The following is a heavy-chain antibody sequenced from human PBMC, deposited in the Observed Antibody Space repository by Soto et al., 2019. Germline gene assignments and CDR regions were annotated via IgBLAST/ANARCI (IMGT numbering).Heavy chain of an antibody. CDR1: VFTFSSYE. Sequence: LRLSCAASVFTFSSYEMNWVRQAPGKGLEWVSYISSSGSTIYYADSVKGRFTISRDNAKNSLYLQMNSLRAEDTAVYYCARSRKWFDPWGQGTLVTVSS. J-gene: IGHJ5*02. CDR3: ARSRKWFDP. V-gene: IGHV3-48*03. CDR2: ISSSGSTI.